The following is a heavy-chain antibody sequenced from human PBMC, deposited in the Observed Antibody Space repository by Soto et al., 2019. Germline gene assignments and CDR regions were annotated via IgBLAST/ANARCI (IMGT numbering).Heavy chain of an antibody. CDR3: ASRTRGYSYGYEDY. Sequence: QVQLVQSGAEVKKPGSSVKVSCKASGGTFSSYAISWVRQAPGQGLEWMGGIIPIFGTANYAQKFQGRVTITADETTRNTYMEPGRLRSEETALYYCASRTRGYSYGYEDYWGQGTLVTVSS. V-gene: IGHV1-69*01. D-gene: IGHD5-18*01. J-gene: IGHJ4*02. CDR1: GGTFSSYA. CDR2: IIPIFGTA.